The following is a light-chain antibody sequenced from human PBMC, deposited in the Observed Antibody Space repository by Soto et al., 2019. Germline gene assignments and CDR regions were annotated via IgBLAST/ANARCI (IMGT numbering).Light chain of an antibody. V-gene: IGKV3-20*01. CDR1: QSVSSN. Sequence: EIVMTQSPATLSVSPGERATLSCRASQSVSSNLAWFQQRPGQAPRLLIFATSSRATGIPDRFSGSGSGTDFTLTISRLEPEDFAVYYCQQFGSSPPTFGPGTKVYIK. CDR2: ATS. J-gene: IGKJ1*01. CDR3: QQFGSSPPT.